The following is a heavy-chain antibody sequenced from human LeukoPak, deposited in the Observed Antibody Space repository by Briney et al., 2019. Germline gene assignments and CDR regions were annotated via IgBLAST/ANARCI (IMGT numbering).Heavy chain of an antibody. V-gene: IGHV3-33*01. J-gene: IGHJ4*02. CDR1: GFTFSSYG. CDR3: ARGAYYYED. Sequence: GRSLRLSCAASGFTFSSYGMHWVRQAPGKGLEWVAVIWYDGSNKYYADSVKGRFTISRDNAKNSLYLQMNSLRAEDTAVYYCARGAYYYEDWGQGTLVTVSS. CDR2: IWYDGSNK. D-gene: IGHD3-22*01.